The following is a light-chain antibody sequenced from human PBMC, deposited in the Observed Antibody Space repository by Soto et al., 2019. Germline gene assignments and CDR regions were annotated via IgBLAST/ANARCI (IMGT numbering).Light chain of an antibody. CDR3: AAWDDSLNGYV. J-gene: IGLJ1*01. CDR2: YDD. Sequence: QSVLTQPPSVSEAPRQRVTISCSGRSSNIGRNAVNWYQQLPGKAPKLLMYYDDLLPSGVSDRFSGSKSGTSASLAISGLQSEDEADYYCAAWDDSLNGYVFGTGTKLTVL. CDR1: SSNIGRNA. V-gene: IGLV1-36*01.